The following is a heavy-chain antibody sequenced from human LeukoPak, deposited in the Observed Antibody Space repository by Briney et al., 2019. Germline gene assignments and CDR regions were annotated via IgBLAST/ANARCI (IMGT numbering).Heavy chain of an antibody. Sequence: PGGSLRLSCAASGFNFKNYGMHWVRQAPGKGLKWVAALWYDGSHEYYADSVKGRFTISRDNFKNTLFVEMNGLRAGDTAIYYCAKDAGDFGDSYFDHWGQGTPVTVSS. CDR1: GFNFKNYG. CDR3: AKDAGDFGDSYFDH. D-gene: IGHD4-17*01. V-gene: IGHV3-33*06. J-gene: IGHJ4*02. CDR2: LWYDGSHE.